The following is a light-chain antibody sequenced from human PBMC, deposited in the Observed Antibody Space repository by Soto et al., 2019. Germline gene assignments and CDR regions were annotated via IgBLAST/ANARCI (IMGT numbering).Light chain of an antibody. CDR2: GES. J-gene: IGKJ1*01. Sequence: EIVMTQSPATLSVSPGERATLSCRASQSISSNLAWYQQKPGQAPRLLIYGESNRATGIPARFSGSGSGTEFTLNISSLQSEDFAVYYCQQYNNWPPWTFGQGTKVEIK. CDR3: QQYNNWPPWT. V-gene: IGKV3D-15*01. CDR1: QSISSN.